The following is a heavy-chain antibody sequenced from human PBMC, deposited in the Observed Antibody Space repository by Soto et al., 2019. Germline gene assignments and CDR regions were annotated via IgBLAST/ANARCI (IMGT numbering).Heavy chain of an antibody. D-gene: IGHD3-3*01. CDR1: GFTFSSFW. CDR2: INQGGSEK. J-gene: IGHJ4*02. Sequence: PGGSLRLSCAASGFTFSSFWMTWVRQAPGKGLEWVANINQGGSEKSYVDSVKGRFTISRDNAKNSLYLQMSSLRAEDTALYYCVRSHYYGRLWGQGALVTVSS. CDR3: VRSHYYGRL. V-gene: IGHV3-7*05.